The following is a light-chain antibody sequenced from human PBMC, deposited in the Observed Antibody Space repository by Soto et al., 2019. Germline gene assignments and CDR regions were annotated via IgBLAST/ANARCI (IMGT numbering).Light chain of an antibody. Sequence: QSALTQPRSVSGSPGQSVTISCSGTSSDVGGYEYVSWYQQHPGKAPTLIIYHVAQRPSGVPDRFSASKSGTTASLTISGLQAEDEAEYFCCSYAAGQTLVFGGGTKPTVL. CDR1: SSDVGGYEY. CDR2: HVA. J-gene: IGLJ2*01. CDR3: CSYAAGQTLV. V-gene: IGLV2-11*01.